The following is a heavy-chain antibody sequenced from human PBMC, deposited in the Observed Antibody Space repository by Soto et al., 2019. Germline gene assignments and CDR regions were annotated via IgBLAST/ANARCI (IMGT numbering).Heavy chain of an antibody. CDR3: ASWHSSSRTYYYYYGMDV. D-gene: IGHD6-6*01. Sequence: QVQLVQSGAEVKKPGSSVKVSCKASGGTFSSYAISWVRQAPGQGLEWMGGIIPIFGTANYAQKFQGRVTITVDESTSTAYMELSSLRSEDTAVYYCASWHSSSRTYYYYYGMDVWGQGTTVTVSS. CDR1: GGTFSSYA. J-gene: IGHJ6*02. V-gene: IGHV1-69*01. CDR2: IIPIFGTA.